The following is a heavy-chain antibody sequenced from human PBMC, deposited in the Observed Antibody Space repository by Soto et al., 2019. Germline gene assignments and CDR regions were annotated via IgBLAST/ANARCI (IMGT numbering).Heavy chain of an antibody. Sequence: EVQLVESGGGLVKPGGSLRLSCAASGFTFSSYSMNWVRQAPGKGLEWVSSISSSSSYIYYAASVKGRFTISRDNAKNSLYLQMNSLRAEDTAVYYCARDFTYYYYYGMDVWGQGTTVTVSS. CDR2: ISSSSSYI. CDR3: ARDFTYYYYYGMDV. J-gene: IGHJ6*02. V-gene: IGHV3-21*01. CDR1: GFTFSSYS. D-gene: IGHD3-16*01.